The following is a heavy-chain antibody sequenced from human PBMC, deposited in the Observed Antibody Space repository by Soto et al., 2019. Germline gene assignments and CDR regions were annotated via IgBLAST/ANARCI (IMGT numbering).Heavy chain of an antibody. CDR2: ISAYSGDT. CDR3: AVLYCSSTSCYPDY. D-gene: IGHD2-2*01. V-gene: IGHV1-18*01. Sequence: QLVQSGGEVKKPGASVKVSCRASGYTFTSFRITWLRQAPGQGLEWMGWISAYSGDTNYAQRFQGRVTMTTDTSTSTAYMEVQSLRSDDTAVYYCAVLYCSSTSCYPDYWGQGTLVTVSS. J-gene: IGHJ4*02. CDR1: GYTFTSFR.